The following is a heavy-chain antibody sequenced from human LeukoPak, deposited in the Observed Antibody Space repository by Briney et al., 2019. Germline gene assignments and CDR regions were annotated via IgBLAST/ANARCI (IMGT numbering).Heavy chain of an antibody. CDR1: GLTFSRYW. CDR2: IKSDGTYT. Sequence: GGSLRLSCAASGLTFSRYWMHWVRRAPGEELMWVSHIKSDGTYTSYADSVKGRLTISRDIAKNTLYLEMNNLRAEDTAIYYCASSEYDSRVYFDLWGQGTLVTVSS. J-gene: IGHJ4*02. CDR3: ASSEYDSRVYFDL. V-gene: IGHV3-74*01. D-gene: IGHD5-12*01.